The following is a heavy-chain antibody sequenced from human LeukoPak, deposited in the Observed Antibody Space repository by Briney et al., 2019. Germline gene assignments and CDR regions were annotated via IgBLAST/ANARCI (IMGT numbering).Heavy chain of an antibody. CDR1: GYSFTDYY. CDR3: VRESRGILNYFDY. V-gene: IGHV1-2*02. CDR2: INPDSGGT. Sequence: ASVKVSCKTSGYSFTDYYMHWVRQAPGQGLEWLGWINPDSGGTNYAQKFQGRVTMTRGTSINTAYMELSRLRSDDTAFYYCVRESRGILNYFDYWGQGTLVTVSS. D-gene: IGHD2-2*01. J-gene: IGHJ4*02.